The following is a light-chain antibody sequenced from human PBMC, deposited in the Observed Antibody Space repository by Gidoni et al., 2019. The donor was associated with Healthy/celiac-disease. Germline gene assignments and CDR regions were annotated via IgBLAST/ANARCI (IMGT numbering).Light chain of an antibody. Sequence: DIQMTQSPSSLSASVGDRVTITCRASQSISRHLNWYQQKPGRPPKVLIYATSSLQSGVPSRSSGSGSETDFTLTISSLQPEDFATYYCQQSSSTPRTFGQGTKVEIK. CDR1: QSISRH. CDR2: ATS. J-gene: IGKJ1*01. CDR3: QQSSSTPRT. V-gene: IGKV1-39*01.